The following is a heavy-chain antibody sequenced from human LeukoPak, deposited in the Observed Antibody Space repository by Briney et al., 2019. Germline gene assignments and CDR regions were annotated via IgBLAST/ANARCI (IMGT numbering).Heavy chain of an antibody. J-gene: IGHJ3*02. CDR1: GGSISSYY. CDR2: IYYSGST. CDR3: ALSSGYYDDAFDI. V-gene: IGHV4-59*12. Sequence: SETLSLTCTVSGGSISSYYWSWIRQPPGKGLEWIGYIYYSGSTNYNPSLKSRVTISVDTSKNQFSLKLSSVTAADTAVYYCALSSGYYDDAFDIWGQGTMVTVSS. D-gene: IGHD3-22*01.